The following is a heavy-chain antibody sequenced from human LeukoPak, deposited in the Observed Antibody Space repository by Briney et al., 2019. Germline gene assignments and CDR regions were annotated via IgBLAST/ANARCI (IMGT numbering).Heavy chain of an antibody. J-gene: IGHJ4*02. CDR2: ISGSGGTT. Sequence: GGSLRLSCAASGFTFSSYGMSWARQPPGKGLEWVSVISGSGGTTYYADSVRGRFTISRDNSENTLYLQMNSLRAEDTAVYHCAKGGGSYYYYFDYWGQGTLVTVSA. CDR3: AKGGGSYYYYFDY. D-gene: IGHD1-26*01. V-gene: IGHV3-23*01. CDR1: GFTFSSYG.